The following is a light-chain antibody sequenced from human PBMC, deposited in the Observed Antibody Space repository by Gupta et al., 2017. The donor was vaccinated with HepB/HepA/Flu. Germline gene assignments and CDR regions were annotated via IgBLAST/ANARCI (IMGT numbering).Light chain of an antibody. CDR3: NSRGSSGNNLVV. CDR2: CKN. V-gene: IGLV3-19*01. Sequence: SSALTPDPAVSVALGQPVRITCQGDSHRSYYASGYQQKPEQAPELVIYCKNNRPSRSPDRFSGSSSGNTAAFTNTGAQAEEEADYYCNSRGSSGNNLVVFGGGTKLTVL. CDR1: SHRSYY. J-gene: IGLJ3*02.